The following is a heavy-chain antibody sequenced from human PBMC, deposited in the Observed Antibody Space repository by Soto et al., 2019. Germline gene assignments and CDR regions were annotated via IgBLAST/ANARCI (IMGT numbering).Heavy chain of an antibody. CDR3: ARALQWELPYYFDY. Sequence: SETLSLTCTVSGYSISSGYYWGWIRQPPGKGLEWFGSIYHSGSTYYNPSLKSRVTISVDTSKNQFSLKLSSVTAADAAVYYCARALQWELPYYFDYWGQGTLVTVSS. J-gene: IGHJ4*02. CDR2: IYHSGST. CDR1: GYSISSGYY. V-gene: IGHV4-38-2*02. D-gene: IGHD1-26*01.